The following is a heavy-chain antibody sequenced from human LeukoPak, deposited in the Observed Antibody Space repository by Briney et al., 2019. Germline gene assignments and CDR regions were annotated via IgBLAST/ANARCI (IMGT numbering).Heavy chain of an antibody. CDR1: GVTFGTYA. CDR3: ARVGYSNQNDY. D-gene: IGHD4-11*01. V-gene: IGHV1-69*06. Sequence: SVKVSCKAPGVTFGTYAISWVRQAPGQGLEWMGGIIAVFTTANYAQKFQGRVTITADKSTSTAYMELSSLRSEDTAVYYCARVGYSNQNDYWGQGTLVTVSS. J-gene: IGHJ4*02. CDR2: IIAVFTTA.